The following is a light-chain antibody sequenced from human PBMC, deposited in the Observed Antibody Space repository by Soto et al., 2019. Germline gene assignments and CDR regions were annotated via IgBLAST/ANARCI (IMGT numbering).Light chain of an antibody. V-gene: IGKV3-15*01. Sequence: EIVMTNSPATLSVSPGERATLSCRASQSSSSNLAWYQQKPGHAPRLLIYGATTRATCIPARFSGSGSGTEFTLNIISLQSEDVADYSCQRYNNWPPWTFSQGTKVEIK. J-gene: IGKJ1*01. CDR2: GAT. CDR1: QSSSSN. CDR3: QRYNNWPPWT.